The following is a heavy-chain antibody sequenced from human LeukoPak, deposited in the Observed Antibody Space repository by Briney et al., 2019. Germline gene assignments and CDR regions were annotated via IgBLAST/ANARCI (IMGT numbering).Heavy chain of an antibody. J-gene: IGHJ4*02. D-gene: IGHD3-10*01. V-gene: IGHV3-53*01. Sequence: PGGSLRLSWAASGITVSSNYMSWGRQAPGKGLEGVSVIYSGGSTYYADSVKGRFTISRDNSKNTLYLQMNSLRAEDTAVYYCARAYYGSGSYYLDYWGQGTLVTVSS. CDR3: ARAYYGSGSYYLDY. CDR1: GITVSSNY. CDR2: IYSGGST.